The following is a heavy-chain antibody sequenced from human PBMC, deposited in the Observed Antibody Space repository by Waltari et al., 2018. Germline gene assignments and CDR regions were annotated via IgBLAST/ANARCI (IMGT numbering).Heavy chain of an antibody. J-gene: IGHJ5*02. V-gene: IGHV4-34*01. D-gene: IGHD6-6*01. CDR3: ARANGGMAARKNKYNWFDP. Sequence: QVQLQQWGAGLLKPSETLSLTCAVYGGSFSGYYWSWIRQPPGKGLEWIGEINHSGSTNASPSLKGRVTLSVDTSKNQFSLKLSSVTAADTAVYYCARANGGMAARKNKYNWFDPWGQGTLVTVSS. CDR1: GGSFSGYY. CDR2: INHSGST.